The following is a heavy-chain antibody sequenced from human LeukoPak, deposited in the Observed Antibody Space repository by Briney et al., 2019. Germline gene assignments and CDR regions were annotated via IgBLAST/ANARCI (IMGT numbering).Heavy chain of an antibody. J-gene: IGHJ4*02. Sequence: PGGSLRLSCVISGFSFSNAWMSWVRQAPGKGLEWVGRIKSKTDGGTTDYAAPVKGRFSISRDDSKDTLYLQMNSLTTEDTAVYYCARGHGGNVDYWGQGTLVTVSS. D-gene: IGHD4-23*01. CDR3: ARGHGGNVDY. V-gene: IGHV3-15*01. CDR1: GFSFSNAW. CDR2: IKSKTDGGTT.